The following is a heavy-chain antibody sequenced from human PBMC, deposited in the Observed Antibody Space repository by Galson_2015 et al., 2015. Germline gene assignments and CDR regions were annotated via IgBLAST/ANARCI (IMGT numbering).Heavy chain of an antibody. CDR2: IRSKAHGGTA. J-gene: IGHJ4*02. Sequence: SLRLSCATSGFTFGDFALSWFRLAPGKGLEWVGLIRSKAHGGTAHYAASVKGRFTISRDDSKSIAHLQLTSLTTADTAMYYCTRCLLSAMATGGRAFDYWGPGTLVTVSS. V-gene: IGHV3-49*03. CDR3: TRCLLSAMATGGRAFDY. CDR1: GFTFGDFA. D-gene: IGHD1-1*01.